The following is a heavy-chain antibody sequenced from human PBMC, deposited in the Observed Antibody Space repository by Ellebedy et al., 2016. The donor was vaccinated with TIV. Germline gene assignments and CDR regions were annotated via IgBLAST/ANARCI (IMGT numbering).Heavy chain of an antibody. V-gene: IGHV4-4*07. J-gene: IGHJ6*03. CDR1: GGSVSRYF. CDR3: ARVHCSITTCDYYYMDV. Sequence: SETLSLXXTVSGGSVSRYFWRWIRQPARKGLEWIGRIFTSGRFNYNPSLMIRITMSVVTSKNQISLRLNSVTAADTAVYYCARVHCSITTCDYYYMDVWGKGTTVTVSS. D-gene: IGHD1-1*01. CDR2: IFTSGRF.